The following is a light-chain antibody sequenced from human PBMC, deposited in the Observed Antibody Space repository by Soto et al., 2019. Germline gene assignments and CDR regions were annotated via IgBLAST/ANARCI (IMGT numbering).Light chain of an antibody. CDR1: QSISSW. J-gene: IGKJ1*01. V-gene: IGKV1-5*01. Sequence: DIQMTQSPSTLSASVGDRVTITCRASQSISSWLAWYQQKPGKAPKLLIYDASSLESGLPSRFSGSGSGTEFTLTISSLQPDDFATYYCQQYNSDSGTFGQGTKVEIK. CDR3: QQYNSDSGT. CDR2: DAS.